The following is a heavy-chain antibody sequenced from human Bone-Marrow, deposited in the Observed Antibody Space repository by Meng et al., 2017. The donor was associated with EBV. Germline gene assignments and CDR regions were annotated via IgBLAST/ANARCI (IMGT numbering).Heavy chain of an antibody. Sequence: VPLQDAGPGLVKPSGTLSLTCAVSGASIDSSDWWTWVRQAPGKGLEWIGEIHHSGTTNCNPSLESRVTISIDKSDNQFSLKLTSVTAADTAVYYCARGLGGHYPTMEYWGQGTLVTVSS. J-gene: IGHJ4*02. CDR3: ARGLGGHYPTMEY. CDR1: GASIDSSDW. V-gene: IGHV4-4*02. D-gene: IGHD3-22*01. CDR2: IHHSGTT.